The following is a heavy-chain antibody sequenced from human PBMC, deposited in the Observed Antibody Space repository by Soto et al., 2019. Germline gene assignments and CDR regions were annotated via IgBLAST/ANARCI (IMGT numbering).Heavy chain of an antibody. CDR3: ARDGSRFLEWLSKDYYYYYMDV. CDR1: GYTFTGYY. Sequence: ASVKVSCKASGYTFTGYYMHWVRQAPGQGLEWMGWINPNSGGTNYAQKFQGWVTMTRDTSISTAYMELSRLRSDDTAVYYCARDGSRFLEWLSKDYYYYYMDVWGKGTTVTVSS. J-gene: IGHJ6*03. V-gene: IGHV1-2*04. D-gene: IGHD3-3*01. CDR2: INPNSGGT.